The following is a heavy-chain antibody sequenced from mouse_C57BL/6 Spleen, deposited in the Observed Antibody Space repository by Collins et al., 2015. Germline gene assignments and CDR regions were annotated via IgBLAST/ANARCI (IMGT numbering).Heavy chain of an antibody. CDR3: ATMDY. CDR2: IDPSDSYT. V-gene: IGHV1-69*01. CDR1: GYTFTSYW. Sequence: QVQLQQPGAELVMPGASVKLSCKASGYTFTSYWMHWVKQRPGQGLEWIGEIDPSDSYTNYNQKFKGKSTLTVDKSSSTAYMQLSSPTSEDSAVYYCATMDYWGQGTSVTVSS. J-gene: IGHJ4*01.